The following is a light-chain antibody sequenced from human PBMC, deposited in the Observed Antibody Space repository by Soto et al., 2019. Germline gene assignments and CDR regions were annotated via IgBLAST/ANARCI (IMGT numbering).Light chain of an antibody. J-gene: IGKJ3*01. V-gene: IGKV3-11*01. CDR3: QQYGSSSFT. CDR1: QSVFDY. Sequence: EIVLTQSPATLSLSPGQRATLSCKASQSVFDYIAWYQQKPGQAPRLLIYEASIRATGVPARFSGSGSGTDFTLTISSLGPEDFAVYYCQQYGSSSFTFGPGTKVDIK. CDR2: EAS.